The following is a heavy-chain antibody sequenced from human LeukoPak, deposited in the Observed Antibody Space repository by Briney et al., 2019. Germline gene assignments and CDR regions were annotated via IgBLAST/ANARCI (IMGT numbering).Heavy chain of an antibody. CDR3: AKDRRGTIFGVVPSPGASDY. Sequence: GGSLRLSCAASGFTFSSYGMHWVRQAPGKGLEWVAFIRYDGSNKYYADSVKGRFTISRDNSKNTLYLQMNSLRAEDTAVYYCAKDRRGTIFGVVPSPGASDYWGQGTLVTVSS. CDR2: IRYDGSNK. D-gene: IGHD3-3*01. CDR1: GFTFSSYG. V-gene: IGHV3-30*02. J-gene: IGHJ4*02.